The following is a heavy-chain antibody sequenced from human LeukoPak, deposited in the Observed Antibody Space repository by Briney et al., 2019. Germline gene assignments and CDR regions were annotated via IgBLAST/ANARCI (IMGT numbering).Heavy chain of an antibody. CDR2: IIGNGGVT. D-gene: IGHD3/OR15-3a*01. V-gene: IGHV3-23*01. J-gene: IGHJ4*02. CDR1: GFTFTSYG. CDR3: AKGPADYYFDS. Sequence: GGSLRLSCAASGFTFTSYGMKLVRQAPGKGLEWVSGIIGNGGVTYYADPVKGRFTISRDNSKNTLYLQMNSLRAEDTALYYCAKGPADYYFDSWGQGTLVTVSS.